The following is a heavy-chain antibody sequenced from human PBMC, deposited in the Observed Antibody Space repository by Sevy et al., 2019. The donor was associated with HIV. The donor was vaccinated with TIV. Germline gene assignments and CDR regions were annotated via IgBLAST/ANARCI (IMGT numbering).Heavy chain of an antibody. J-gene: IGHJ4*02. D-gene: IGHD4-17*01. CDR1: GFTFSTYE. Sequence: GGSLRLSCTASGFTFSTYEMNGVRQAPRKGLEWVSYISNSGNTIYYSDSVKGRFTISRDNAKNSLYLQMNSLRAADTAVYYCARDLPPSATTVAHFDYWGRGTLVTVSS. CDR2: ISNSGNTI. CDR3: ARDLPPSATTVAHFDY. V-gene: IGHV3-48*03.